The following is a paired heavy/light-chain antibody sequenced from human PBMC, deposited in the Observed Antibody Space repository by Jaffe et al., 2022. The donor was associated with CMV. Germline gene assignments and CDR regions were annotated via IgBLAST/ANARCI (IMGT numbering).Heavy chain of an antibody. CDR1: GFTFSDYY. D-gene: IGHD2-15*01. CDR2: ISSSGSTI. V-gene: IGHV3-11*01. J-gene: IGHJ6*02. Sequence: QVQLVESGGGLVKPGGSLRLSCAASGFTFSDYYMSWIRQAPGKGLEWVSYISSSGSTIYYADSVKGRFTISRDNAKNSLYLQMNSLRAEDTAVYYCARDGADYYYGMDVWGQGTTVTVSS. CDR3: ARDGADYYYGMDV.
Light chain of an antibody. CDR3: LLYYGGAQLV. V-gene: IGLV7-43*01. CDR2: STS. CDR1: TGAVTSGYY. Sequence: QTVVTQEPSLTVSPGGTVTLTCASSTGAVTSGYYPNWFQQKPGQAPRALIYSTSNKHSWTPARFSGSLLGGKAALTLSGVQPEDEAEYYCLLYYGGAQLVFGGGTKLTVL. J-gene: IGLJ3*02.